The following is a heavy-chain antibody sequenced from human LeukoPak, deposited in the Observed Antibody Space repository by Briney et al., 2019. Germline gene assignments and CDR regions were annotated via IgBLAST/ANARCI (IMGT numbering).Heavy chain of an antibody. J-gene: IGHJ4*02. V-gene: IGHV3-20*04. CDR3: ARDAYYYDSSGSDY. D-gene: IGHD3-22*01. Sequence: GGSLRLSCAASGFTFSSYEMSWVRQAPGKGLEWVSGINWNGGSTGYADSVKGRFTISRDNAKNSLYLQMNSLRAEDTALYYCARDAYYYDSSGSDYWGQGTLVTVSS. CDR2: INWNGGST. CDR1: GFTFSSYE.